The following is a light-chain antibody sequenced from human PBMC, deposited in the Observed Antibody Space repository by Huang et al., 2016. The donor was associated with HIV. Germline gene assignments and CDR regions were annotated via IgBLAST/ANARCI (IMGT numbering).Light chain of an antibody. Sequence: ERVLTQSPGTLSVSPGERATLSCRTSQGIGNSLAWFQLQPGQAPRLLIYETFIRAFYIPARFSGGGSEIDFTLTISGLQSEDSAVYYCQQYHEWPRTFGQGTKVEIK. CDR3: QQYHEWPRT. CDR2: ETF. CDR1: QGIGNS. J-gene: IGKJ2*01. V-gene: IGKV3-15*01.